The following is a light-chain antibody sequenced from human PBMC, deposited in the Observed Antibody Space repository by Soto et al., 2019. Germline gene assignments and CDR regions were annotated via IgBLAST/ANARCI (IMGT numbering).Light chain of an antibody. CDR1: QSVSSN. Sequence: EIVMTQSPATLSVSPGERATLSCRASQSVSSNLAWYQHKPGQAPRLLIYGASTRATGIPARFSGSGSGTEFTLTISSLQSEDFAVYYCQQYNNWPPPFGQGTRLEIK. CDR3: QQYNNWPPP. J-gene: IGKJ5*01. CDR2: GAS. V-gene: IGKV3-15*01.